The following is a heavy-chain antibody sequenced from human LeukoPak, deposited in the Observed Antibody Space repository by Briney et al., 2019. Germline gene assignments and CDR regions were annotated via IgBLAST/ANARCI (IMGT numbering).Heavy chain of an antibody. D-gene: IGHD6-19*01. V-gene: IGHV4-59*01. CDR1: GDSISSYY. J-gene: IGHJ4*02. Sequence: SETLSLTCAVSGDSISSYYWSWIRQPPGKGLEWIGYIYYRGSTNNNPSLKGQVTISVDTSKNQFSLKLSSVTAADTAVYYCAGHSSGWYKGYFDYWGQGTLVTVSS. CDR3: AGHSSGWYKGYFDY. CDR2: IYYRGST.